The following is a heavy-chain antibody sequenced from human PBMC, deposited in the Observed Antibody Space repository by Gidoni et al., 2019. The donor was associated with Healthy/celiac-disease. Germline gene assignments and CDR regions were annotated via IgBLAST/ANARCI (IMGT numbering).Heavy chain of an antibody. CDR1: GGSISSSSYY. CDR3: ARDRSGYSSGRSFDY. Sequence: QLQLQESGPGLVKPSETLSLTCTVSGGSISSSSYYWGWLRQPPGKGLEWIGSIYYSGSTYYNPSLKSRVTISVDTSKNQFSLKLSFVTAADTAVYYCARDRSGYSSGRSFDYWGQGTLVTVSS. D-gene: IGHD6-19*01. V-gene: IGHV4-39*07. J-gene: IGHJ4*02. CDR2: IYYSGST.